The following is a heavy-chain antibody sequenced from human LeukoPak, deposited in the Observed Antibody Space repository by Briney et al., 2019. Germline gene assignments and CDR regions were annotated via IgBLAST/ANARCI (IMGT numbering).Heavy chain of an antibody. CDR2: ITGSSTWT. V-gene: IGHV3-23*01. D-gene: IGHD3-10*01. CDR1: GFTFGTFG. J-gene: IGHJ2*01. Sequence: GGSLRLSCEASGFTFGTFGMAWVRQSPGKGLQWVSGITGSSTWTYYAASVKGRFTVSRDNSQNTLHLQMNSLRADDTAVYYCTRELVSSGTGYFDLWGRGTLVTVSS. CDR3: TRELVSSGTGYFDL.